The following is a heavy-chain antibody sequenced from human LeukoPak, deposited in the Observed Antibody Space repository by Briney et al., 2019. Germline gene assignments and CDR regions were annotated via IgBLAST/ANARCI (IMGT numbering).Heavy chain of an antibody. CDR1: GGSISSYY. CDR3: ARIPRYYDSSPVDY. J-gene: IGHJ4*02. V-gene: IGHV4-34*01. Sequence: PSETLSLTCTVSGGSISSYYWSWIRQPPGKGLEWIGEINHSGSTNYNPSLKSRVTISVDTSKNQFSLKLSSVTAADTAVYYCARIPRYYDSSPVDYWGQGTLVTVSS. CDR2: INHSGST. D-gene: IGHD3-22*01.